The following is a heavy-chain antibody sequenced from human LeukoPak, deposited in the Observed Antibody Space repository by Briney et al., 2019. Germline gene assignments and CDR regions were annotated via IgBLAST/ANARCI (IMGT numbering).Heavy chain of an antibody. D-gene: IGHD1-26*01. CDR1: GFTFSSYA. CDR2: ISGSGGST. V-gene: IGHV3-23*01. J-gene: IGHJ3*02. CDR3: AIVGGSYYVGAFDI. Sequence: GGSLRLSCAASGFTFSSYAMSWVRQASGKGLEWVSAISGSGGSTYYADSVKGRFTISRDNSKNTLYLQMNSLRAEDTAVYYCAIVGGSYYVGAFDIWGQGTMVTVSS.